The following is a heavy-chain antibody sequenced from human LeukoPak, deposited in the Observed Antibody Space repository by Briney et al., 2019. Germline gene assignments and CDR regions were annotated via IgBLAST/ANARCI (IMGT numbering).Heavy chain of an antibody. D-gene: IGHD3-10*01. V-gene: IGHV4-34*01. CDR3: AREKGDGSGKLDAFDI. CDR2: INHSGST. J-gene: IGHJ3*02. CDR1: GGSFSGYY. Sequence: SETLSLTCAVYGGSFSGYYWSWIRQPPGKGLEWIGEINHSGSTNYNPSLKSRVTISVDTSKNQFSLKPNSVTAADTAVYYCAREKGDGSGKLDAFDIWGHGTMVTVSS.